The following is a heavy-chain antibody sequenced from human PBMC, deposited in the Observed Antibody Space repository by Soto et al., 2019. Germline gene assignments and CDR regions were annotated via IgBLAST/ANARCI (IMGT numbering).Heavy chain of an antibody. CDR2: IYPSDSQT. CDR1: GYSFSNWW. J-gene: IGHJ5*02. D-gene: IGHD4-17*01. Sequence: GESLKISCNGSGYSFSNWWIAWVRQMPGKGLEYMGIIYPSDSQTRYSPSFQGQVTISADKSISTAYLQWSSLKASDTAIYYCARHGFYGDYSSNYFDPWGQGTLVTVYS. V-gene: IGHV5-51*01. CDR3: ARHGFYGDYSSNYFDP.